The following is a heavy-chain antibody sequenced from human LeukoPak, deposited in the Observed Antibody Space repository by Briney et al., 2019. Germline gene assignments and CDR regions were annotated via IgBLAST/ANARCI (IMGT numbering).Heavy chain of an antibody. Sequence: SETLSLTCTVSGGSIGSYYWSWIRQPPGKGLEWIGYIYYSGSTKYNPSLKSRVSISVDTSKNQFSLKLSSVTAADTAVYYCARGAGAGYNLQPFDYWGQGTLVTVSS. CDR2: IYYSGST. CDR3: ARGAGAGYNLQPFDY. J-gene: IGHJ4*02. D-gene: IGHD5-24*01. V-gene: IGHV4-59*08. CDR1: GGSIGSYY.